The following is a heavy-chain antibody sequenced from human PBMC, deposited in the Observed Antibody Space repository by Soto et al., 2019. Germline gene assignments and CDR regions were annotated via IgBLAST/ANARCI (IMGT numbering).Heavy chain of an antibody. V-gene: IGHV4-31*03. J-gene: IGHJ4*02. CDR3: ARGEPYGDFAY. D-gene: IGHD4-17*01. Sequence: QVQLQESGPRLVKPSQTLSLTCTVSGVSISSGGYYWTWIRQLPGKGLEWIGYIYYNGNTYYNPSLKSRTTISRDTSKNQFSLKVTSVSAADTAVYYCARGEPYGDFAYWGQGTLVTVSS. CDR2: IYYNGNT. CDR1: GVSISSGGYY.